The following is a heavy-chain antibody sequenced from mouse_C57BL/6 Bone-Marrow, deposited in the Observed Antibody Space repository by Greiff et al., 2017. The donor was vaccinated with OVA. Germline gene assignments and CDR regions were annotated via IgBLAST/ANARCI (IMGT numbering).Heavy chain of an antibody. CDR2: INYDGSST. J-gene: IGHJ1*03. CDR3: ARDRGTVVATPYFDV. V-gene: IGHV5-16*01. Sequence: EVKLVESEGGLVQPGSSMKLSCTASGFTFSDYYMAWVRQVPEKGLEWVANINYDGSSTYYLDSLKSRFIISRDNAKNILYLQMSSLKSEDTATYYCARDRGTVVATPYFDVWGTGTTVTVSS. CDR1: GFTFSDYY. D-gene: IGHD1-1*01.